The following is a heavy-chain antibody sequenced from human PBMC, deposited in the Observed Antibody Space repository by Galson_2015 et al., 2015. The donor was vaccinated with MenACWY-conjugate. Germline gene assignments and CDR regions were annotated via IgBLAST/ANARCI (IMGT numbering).Heavy chain of an antibody. CDR1: GFTFNNYW. V-gene: IGHV3-74*01. Sequence: SLRLSCAASGFTFNNYWMHWVRHPPGKGLEWISYIKADGSFSNYADSVKGRFTISTENAKNMVYLQMDGLEDEDTAVYFCARDTNCSFDSWGQGTRVTVSS. D-gene: IGHD2-2*01. CDR3: ARDTNCSFDS. CDR2: IKADGSFS. J-gene: IGHJ4*02.